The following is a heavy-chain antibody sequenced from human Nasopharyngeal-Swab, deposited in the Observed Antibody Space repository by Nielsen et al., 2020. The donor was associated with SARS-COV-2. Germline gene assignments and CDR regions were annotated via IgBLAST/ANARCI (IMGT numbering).Heavy chain of an antibody. CDR2: IKQGGSEK. CDR1: GFTFSSYW. CDR3: ARAFYSGYEYYFDY. D-gene: IGHD5-12*01. Sequence: GESLKISCAASGFTFSSYWMSWVRQAPGKGLEWVANIKQGGSEKYYVDSVKGRFTISRDNAKNSLYLQMNSLRAEDTAVYYCARAFYSGYEYYFDYWGQGTLVTVSS. V-gene: IGHV3-7*03. J-gene: IGHJ4*02.